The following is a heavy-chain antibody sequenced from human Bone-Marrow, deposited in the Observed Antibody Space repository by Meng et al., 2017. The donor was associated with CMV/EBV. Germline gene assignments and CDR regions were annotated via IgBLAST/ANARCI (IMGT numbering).Heavy chain of an antibody. CDR1: AFLFSDHY. Sequence: SCASSAFLFSDHYLDWVRQAPGEGLAWVGRIRSRPTGYTTEDAASVQGRFTISRDDSKNLLYLQMNSLTIEDTAVDYCTRNKGGHVDYWGQGTLVTVSS. J-gene: IGHJ4*02. CDR3: TRNKGGHVDY. D-gene: IGHD5-12*01. CDR2: IRSRPTGYTT. V-gene: IGHV3-72*01.